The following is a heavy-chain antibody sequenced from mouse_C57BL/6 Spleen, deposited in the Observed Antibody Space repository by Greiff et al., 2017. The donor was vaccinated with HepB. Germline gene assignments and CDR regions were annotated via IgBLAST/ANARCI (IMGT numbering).Heavy chain of an antibody. CDR3: ARWGYTVVAGDYAMDD. V-gene: IGHV1-81*01. J-gene: IGHJ4*01. Sequence: VMLVESGAELARPGASVKLSCKASGYTFTSYGISWVKQRTGQGLEWIGEIYPRSGNTYYNEKFKGKATLTADKSSSTAYMELRSLTSEDSAVYFCARWGYTVVAGDYAMDDWGQGTSVTVSS. CDR1: GYTFTSYG. CDR2: IYPRSGNT. D-gene: IGHD1-1*01.